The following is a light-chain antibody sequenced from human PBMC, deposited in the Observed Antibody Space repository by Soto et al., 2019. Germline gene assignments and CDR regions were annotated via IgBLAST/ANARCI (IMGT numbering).Light chain of an antibody. CDR3: LQDYTCRT. V-gene: IGKV1-6*01. J-gene: IGKJ1*01. Sequence: AIQMTQSPSSLSASVGDRVTITCRASQGIRNDLHWFQQKPGKAPRLLIYAASHLQNGVPSRFSGGGSGTDFSLTISSLQPEDFATYYCLQDYTCRTFGQGTKVDIK. CDR2: AAS. CDR1: QGIRND.